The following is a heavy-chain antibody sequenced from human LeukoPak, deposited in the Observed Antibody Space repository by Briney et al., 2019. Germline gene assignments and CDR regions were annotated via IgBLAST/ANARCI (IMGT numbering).Heavy chain of an antibody. J-gene: IGHJ3*02. D-gene: IGHD1-26*01. CDR1: GFTIRGYG. Sequence: GGSLRLSCAASGFTIRGYGMHWVRQAPGKGLEWVAFIRSDATNKYYADSVKGRFTISRDNSKNTLYLQMNSLNSEDTAVYYCASLVGATYDAFDIWGQGTMVTVSS. CDR2: IRSDATNK. V-gene: IGHV3-30*02. CDR3: ASLVGATYDAFDI.